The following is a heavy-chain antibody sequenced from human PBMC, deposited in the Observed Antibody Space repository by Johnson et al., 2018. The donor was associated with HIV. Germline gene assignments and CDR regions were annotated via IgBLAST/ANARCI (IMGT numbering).Heavy chain of an antibody. V-gene: IGHV3-30*02. CDR2: IRYDGSNK. CDR3: AKDLRIFDWFNAYDAFDI. Sequence: QVQLVESGGGVVQSGRSLRLSCAASGFTFSHYTLHWVRQAPGKGLKWVAFIRYDGSNKYYGDSVKGRFTISRDNTKNTLYLQMNSLRADDTAVYYCAKDLRIFDWFNAYDAFDIWGQGTMVTVSS. D-gene: IGHD3-9*01. J-gene: IGHJ3*02. CDR1: GFTFSHYT.